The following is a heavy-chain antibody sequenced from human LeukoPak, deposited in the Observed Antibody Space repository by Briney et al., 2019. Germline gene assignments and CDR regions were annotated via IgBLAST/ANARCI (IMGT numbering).Heavy chain of an antibody. J-gene: IGHJ4*02. CDR3: VREESGGYFDY. CDR1: GFTFTNCL. D-gene: IGHD2-8*02. Sequence: ASVKVSCKSFGFTFTNCLLHWVRQAPGQGLEWVGRIAPSVDTTNYAQKFRGRVTMTRDTSTSTVYMELSSLRSDDTAIYYCVREESGGYFDYWGQGTLVTVSS. V-gene: IGHV1-46*01. CDR2: IAPSVDTT.